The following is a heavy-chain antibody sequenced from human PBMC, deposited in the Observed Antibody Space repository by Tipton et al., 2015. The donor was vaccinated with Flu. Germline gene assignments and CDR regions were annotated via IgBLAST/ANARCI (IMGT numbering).Heavy chain of an antibody. CDR1: GYTFTSYD. Sequence: QLVQSGAEVKKPGASVKVSCKASGYTFTSYDINWVRQATGQGLEWMGWMNPNSGNTGYAQKFQGRVTMTRNTSISTAYMELSSLRSEDTAVYYCARGLGYYYGSGSLDNWFDPWGQGTLVTVSS. J-gene: IGHJ5*02. D-gene: IGHD3-10*01. V-gene: IGHV1-8*01. CDR2: MNPNSGNT. CDR3: ARGLGYYYGSGSLDNWFDP.